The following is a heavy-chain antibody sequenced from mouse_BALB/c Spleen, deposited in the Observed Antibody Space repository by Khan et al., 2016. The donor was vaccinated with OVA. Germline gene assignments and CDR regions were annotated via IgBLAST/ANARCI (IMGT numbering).Heavy chain of an antibody. CDR1: GYSITSDYV. CDR3: ARVYGGDFDY. D-gene: IGHD1-1*01. Sequence: EVQLLETGPGLVKPSQSLSLICTVTGYSITSDYVWNWIRQLPGNKLEWMGFISYSGNTNYNPSLKSRISITRDTSNNPFFLHLNSVTTEDTASDYCARVYGGDFDYWGQGTTLTVSS. J-gene: IGHJ2*01. CDR2: ISYSGNT. V-gene: IGHV3-2*02.